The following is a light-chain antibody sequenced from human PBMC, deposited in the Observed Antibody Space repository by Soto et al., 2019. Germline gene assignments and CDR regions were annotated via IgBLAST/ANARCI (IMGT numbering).Light chain of an antibody. Sequence: QSVLTQPPSASGSPGQSVTISCTGTSSDVGGYNYVSWYQQHPGKAPKLMIYEVSKRPSGVPDRFSGSKCGNTASLTVSGLQAEYEADYFCSSYAGSNNVFGTGTKLTVL. CDR2: EVS. CDR3: SSYAGSNNV. J-gene: IGLJ1*01. V-gene: IGLV2-8*01. CDR1: SSDVGGYNY.